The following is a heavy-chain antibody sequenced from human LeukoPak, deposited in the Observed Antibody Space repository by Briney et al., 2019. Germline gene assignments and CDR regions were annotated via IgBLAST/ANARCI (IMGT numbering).Heavy chain of an antibody. J-gene: IGHJ4*02. CDR2: ISSSSSYT. CDR1: GFTFSDYY. V-gene: IGHV3-11*05. CDR3: ARGPDSSGWYLDY. Sequence: GGSLRLSCAASGFTFSDYYMSWIRQAPGKGLEWVSYISSSSSYTNYADSVKGRFTISRDNAKNPLYPQMNSLRAEDTAVYYCARGPDSSGWYLDYWGQGTLVTVSS. D-gene: IGHD6-19*01.